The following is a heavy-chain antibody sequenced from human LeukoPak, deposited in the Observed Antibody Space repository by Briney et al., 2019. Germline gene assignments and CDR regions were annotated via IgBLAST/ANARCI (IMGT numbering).Heavy chain of an antibody. CDR3: AKGGAPAAIDYYYMDV. CDR2: ISGSGGST. V-gene: IGHV3-23*01. Sequence: PGGSLRLSCAASGFTFSSYAMSWVRQAPGKGLEWVSAISGSGGSTYYADSVKGRFTISRDNSKNTLYLQMNSLRAEDTAVYYCAKGGAPAAIDYYYMDVWGKGTTVTVSS. CDR1: GFTFSSYA. J-gene: IGHJ6*03. D-gene: IGHD2-2*02.